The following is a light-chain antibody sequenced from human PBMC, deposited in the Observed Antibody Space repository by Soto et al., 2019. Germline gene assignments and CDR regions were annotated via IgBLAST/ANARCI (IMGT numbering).Light chain of an antibody. CDR1: SSNIGNNY. V-gene: IGLV1-51*01. Sequence: QSVLTQPPSVSAAPGQKVTISCSGSSSNIGNNYVSWYQQLPGTAPKLLIYDVNNRPSGVSDRFSGSKSGNTASLTISGLQAEDEADYYCSSYTSSSTVVFGGGTKLTVL. CDR3: SSYTSSSTVV. J-gene: IGLJ2*01. CDR2: DVN.